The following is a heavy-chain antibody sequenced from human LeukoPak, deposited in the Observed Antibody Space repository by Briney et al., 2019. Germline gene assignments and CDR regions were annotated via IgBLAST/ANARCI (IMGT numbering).Heavy chain of an antibody. V-gene: IGHV3-15*01. CDR2: IKSKTDGGTT. Sequence: PGGSLRLSCAASGFTFSNAWMSWVRQAPGKGLEWVGRIKSKTDGGTTDYAAPVKGRLTISRDDSKNTLYLQMNSLKTEDTAVYYCTAGGVVPAAKYYYYGMDVWGQGTTVTVSS. CDR1: GFTFSNAW. CDR3: TAGGVVPAAKYYYYGMDV. J-gene: IGHJ6*02. D-gene: IGHD2-2*01.